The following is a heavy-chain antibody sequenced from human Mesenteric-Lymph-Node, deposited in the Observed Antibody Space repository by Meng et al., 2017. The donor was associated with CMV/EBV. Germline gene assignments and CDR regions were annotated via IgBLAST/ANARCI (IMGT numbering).Heavy chain of an antibody. J-gene: IGHJ5*02. CDR3: ARGLEDDFWSGPWFDP. D-gene: IGHD3-3*01. CDR1: GYTFTGYY. Sequence: ASVKVSCKASGYTFTGYYMHWVRQAPGQGLEWMGWINPKSGDTKYAQKLQGRVTMTRDTSISTAYMEVGSLRSDDTAVYYCARGLEDDFWSGPWFDPWGQGTLVTVSS. V-gene: IGHV1-2*02. CDR2: INPKSGDT.